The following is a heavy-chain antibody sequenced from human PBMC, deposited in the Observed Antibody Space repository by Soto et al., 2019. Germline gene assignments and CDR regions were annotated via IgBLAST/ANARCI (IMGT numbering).Heavy chain of an antibody. CDR3: AKDWGIAVAGTPIDAFDI. D-gene: IGHD6-19*01. V-gene: IGHV3-23*01. CDR2: ISGSGGST. CDR1: GFTFSSYA. Sequence: EVQLLESGGGLVQPGGSLRLSCAASGFTFSSYAMSWVRQAPGKGLEWVSAISGSGGSTYYADSVKGRSTISRDNSKNTLYLQMNSLRAEDTAVYYCAKDWGIAVAGTPIDAFDIWGQGTMVTVSS. J-gene: IGHJ3*02.